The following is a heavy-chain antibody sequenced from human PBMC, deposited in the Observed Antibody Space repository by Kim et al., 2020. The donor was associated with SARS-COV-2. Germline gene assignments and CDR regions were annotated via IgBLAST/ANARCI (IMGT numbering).Heavy chain of an antibody. D-gene: IGHD6-19*01. J-gene: IGHJ4*02. V-gene: IGHV3-23*01. CDR2: ISGPGDST. CDR3: ATRTWNGGGCYFQS. CDR1: GFTFSNYD. Sequence: GGSLRLSCVGYGFTFSNYDMGWVRQAPGEGPEWVSSISGPGDSTTYADSMRGRFTISRDNSKNTLYVQMNSLRADDTAIYYCATRTWNGGGCYFQSWGQGALVTVSS.